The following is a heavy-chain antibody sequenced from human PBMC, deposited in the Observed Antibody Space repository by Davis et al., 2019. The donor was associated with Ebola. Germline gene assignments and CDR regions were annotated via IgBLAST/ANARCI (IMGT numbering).Heavy chain of an antibody. J-gene: IGHJ5*02. CDR2: IYHGGIT. CDR3: ARGGGWFDP. Sequence: MPSETLSLTCAVSGDSISSNNWWSWVRQPPGKGLEWIGEIYHGGITTYNPSLKSRVTMSVDKSKNQFSLRLNSVTAADTAVYFCARGGGWFDPWGQGTLVTVSS. CDR1: GDSISSNNW. D-gene: IGHD3-10*01. V-gene: IGHV4-4*02.